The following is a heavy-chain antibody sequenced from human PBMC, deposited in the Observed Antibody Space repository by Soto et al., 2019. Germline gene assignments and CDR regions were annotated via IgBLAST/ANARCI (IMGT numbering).Heavy chain of an antibody. Sequence: QVQLVESGGGVVQPGTSLRLSCAASGFTFSTHGFHWVRQAPGKGLEWVAVISYDGNNKYYADSVRGRFTISRDNSKNTLYMDMDSLRAEDMAVYYCARAFGCIVVAVTRYFDYWGQGTLVTVS. V-gene: IGHV3-30*03. CDR1: GFTFSTHG. J-gene: IGHJ4*02. D-gene: IGHD6-19*01. CDR3: ARAFGCIVVAVTRYFDY. CDR2: ISYDGNNK.